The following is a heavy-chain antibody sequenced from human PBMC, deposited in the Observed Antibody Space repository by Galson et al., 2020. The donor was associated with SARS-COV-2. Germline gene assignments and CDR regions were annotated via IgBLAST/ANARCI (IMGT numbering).Heavy chain of an antibody. CDR2: IDWDDDK. D-gene: IGHD2-15*01. CDR1: GFSLSTSGMC. J-gene: IGHJ6*02. CDR3: ARTRVLGSPLWYYYYYGMDV. V-gene: IGHV2-70*01. Sequence: SGPTLVKPTQTLTLTCTFSGFSLSTSGMCVSWIRQPPGKALEWLALIDWDDDKYYSTSLKTRLTISKDTSKNQVVLTMTNMDPVDTATYYCARTRVLGSPLWYYYYYGMDVWGQGTTVTVSS.